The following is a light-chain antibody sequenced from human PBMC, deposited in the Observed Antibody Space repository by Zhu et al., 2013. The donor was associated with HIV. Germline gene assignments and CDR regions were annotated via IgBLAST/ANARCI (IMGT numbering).Light chain of an antibody. J-gene: IGKJ3*01. CDR3: QQADNFPFT. CDR2: SAS. Sequence: DIQMTQSPSSVSASIGDRVTITCRASQGVGKWLGWYQQKPGKAPNLLIYSASSLQSGVPSRFSGSGSGTEFTLTISSLQPEDSATYYCQQADNFPFTFGPGPKW. V-gene: IGKV1-12*01. CDR1: QGVGKW.